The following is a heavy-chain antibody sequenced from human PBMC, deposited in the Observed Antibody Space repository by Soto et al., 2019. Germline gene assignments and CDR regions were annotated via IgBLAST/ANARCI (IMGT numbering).Heavy chain of an antibody. J-gene: IGHJ4*02. V-gene: IGHV4-31*03. Sequence: SETLSLTCTVSGLTISSASYYWSWIRQHPGKGLEWVGNIYYNGSTYYSPSLKSRVTLWVDTSKNQFSLRLASVTAADTAVYYCARYRISGSWSKFDYWGQGTLVTVSS. D-gene: IGHD6-13*01. CDR1: GLTISSASYY. CDR3: ARYRISGSWSKFDY. CDR2: IYYNGST.